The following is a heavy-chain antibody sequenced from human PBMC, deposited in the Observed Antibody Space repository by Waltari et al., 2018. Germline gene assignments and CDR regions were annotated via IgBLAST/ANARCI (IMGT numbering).Heavy chain of an antibody. CDR2: IYYSGST. V-gene: IGHV4-39*01. D-gene: IGHD6-19*01. CDR3: ARHGVIAVAGSDAFDI. J-gene: IGHJ3*02. Sequence: QLQLQESGPGLVKPSETLSPTCSVSVGSISSNSYYWGWIRQSPGKGLEWIGSIYYSGSTYYNPSLKSRVTISVDTSKNQFSLKLRSVTVADTAVYYCARHGVIAVAGSDAFDIWGQGTRVTVSS. CDR1: VGSISSNSYY.